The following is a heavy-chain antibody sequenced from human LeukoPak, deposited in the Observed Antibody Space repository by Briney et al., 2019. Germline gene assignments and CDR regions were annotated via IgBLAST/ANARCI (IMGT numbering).Heavy chain of an antibody. CDR3: ARDRGTTPKYYYGTDV. CDR2: LSGNGAKT. D-gene: IGHD2-2*01. Sequence: GGSLRLSCAASGFTFSSYAMAWVRQAPGKGLEWVSALSGNGAKTYYADSVKGRFTISRDNFKNTLYLQMNSLRAEDTAVYYCARDRGTTPKYYYGTDVWGQGTTVAVPS. CDR1: GFTFSSYA. J-gene: IGHJ6*02. V-gene: IGHV3-23*01.